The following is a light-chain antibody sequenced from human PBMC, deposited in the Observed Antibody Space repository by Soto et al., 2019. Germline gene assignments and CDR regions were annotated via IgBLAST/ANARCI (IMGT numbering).Light chain of an antibody. V-gene: IGKV3-20*01. CDR2: GAS. CDR3: QQYGSSRT. Sequence: EIVLTQSPGTLPLPPGERATLSCRASQSVSSSYLAWYQQKPGQAPRLLIYGASSRATVIPDRFSGSGSGTDFTLTISRLEPEDFAVYYCQQYGSSRTFGQGTKLEIK. CDR1: QSVSSSY. J-gene: IGKJ2*02.